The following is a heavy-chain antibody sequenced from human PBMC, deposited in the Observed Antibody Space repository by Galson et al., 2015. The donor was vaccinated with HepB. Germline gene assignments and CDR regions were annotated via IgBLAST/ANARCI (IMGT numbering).Heavy chain of an antibody. CDR1: GYTFTSYG. V-gene: IGHV1-18*04. Sequence: SVKVSCKASGYTFTSYGISWVRQAPGQGLEWMGWISAYNGNTNYAQKLQGRVTMTTDTSTSTAYMELRSLRSDDTAVYHCARGIVVVPAALHYGMDVWGQGTTVTVSS. D-gene: IGHD2-2*01. CDR2: ISAYNGNT. J-gene: IGHJ6*02. CDR3: ARGIVVVPAALHYGMDV.